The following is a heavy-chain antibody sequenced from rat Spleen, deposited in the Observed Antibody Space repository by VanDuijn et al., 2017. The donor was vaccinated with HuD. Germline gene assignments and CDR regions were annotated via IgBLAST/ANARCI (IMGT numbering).Heavy chain of an antibody. V-gene: IGHV5S10*01. CDR1: GFSFSDYN. Sequence: EVQLVESGGGLVQPGRSLILSCAASGFSFSDYNMAWVRQAPKKGLEWVATIFYDGNRAFYRDSVKGRFTISRDNAKSTLYLQMDSLRSEDTATYYCARQGIRGTWMDAWGQGASVTVSS. D-gene: IGHD4-3*01. CDR3: ARQGIRGTWMDA. J-gene: IGHJ4*01. CDR2: IFYDGNRA.